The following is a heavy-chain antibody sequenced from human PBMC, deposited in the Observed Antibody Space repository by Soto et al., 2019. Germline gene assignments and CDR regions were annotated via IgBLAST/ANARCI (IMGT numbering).Heavy chain of an antibody. CDR3: ARLGGDVSVGYYYPWDS. V-gene: IGHV4-39*01. D-gene: IGHD3-22*01. Sequence: QLQLQESGPGLVKPSETLSLTCRVSDGSMNSDSSYWGWIRQPPGKGLEWIGVINHSGSTYHNLSLKGRVAMAVDASRNQFSLKLTSMTAPDTAVYYWARLGGDVSVGYYYPWDSWGQGTLVTVSS. J-gene: IGHJ4*02. CDR1: DGSMNSDSSY. CDR2: INHSGST.